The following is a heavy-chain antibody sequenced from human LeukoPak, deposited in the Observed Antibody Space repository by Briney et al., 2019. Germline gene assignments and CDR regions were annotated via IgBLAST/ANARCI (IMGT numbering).Heavy chain of an antibody. V-gene: IGHV3-21*01. J-gene: IGHJ4*02. D-gene: IGHD6-19*01. CDR2: IGSSSSYI. Sequence: GGSLRLSCAASGFTFSGYSMNWVRQAPGKGLEWVSSIGSSSSYIYYVESVKGRFTISRDNAKNSLYLQMNSLRAEDTAMYYCARELYNSGWYDYWGQGTLVTVSS. CDR1: GFTFSGYS. CDR3: ARELYNSGWYDY.